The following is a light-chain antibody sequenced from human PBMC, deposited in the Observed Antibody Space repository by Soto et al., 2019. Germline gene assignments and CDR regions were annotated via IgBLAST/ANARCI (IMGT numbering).Light chain of an antibody. V-gene: IGKV3-15*01. CDR2: GAS. J-gene: IGKJ1*01. Sequence: TQTPGTLSLSPGASATLSCRASQSVSSNLAWYQQQPGPAPSVLISGASTRATGIPARLSGSGSGTEFTLTITSLHSEFFAFYYCQHYINWPTFGQGTKVDIK. CDR3: QHYINWPT. CDR1: QSVSSN.